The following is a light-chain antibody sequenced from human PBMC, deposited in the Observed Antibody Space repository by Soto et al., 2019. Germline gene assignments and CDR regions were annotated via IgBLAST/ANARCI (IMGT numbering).Light chain of an antibody. CDR3: GTWDSSLSAYV. CDR1: ASNIGNHY. Sequence: QSVLTQPPSVSAAPGEKVTISCSGSASNIGNHYVSWYQQLPGTAPKLLIYDNNKRPSGIPDRISGSKSGTSATLGITGLQTGDEADYYCGTWDSSLSAYVFGTGTQLTVL. J-gene: IGLJ1*01. CDR2: DNN. V-gene: IGLV1-51*01.